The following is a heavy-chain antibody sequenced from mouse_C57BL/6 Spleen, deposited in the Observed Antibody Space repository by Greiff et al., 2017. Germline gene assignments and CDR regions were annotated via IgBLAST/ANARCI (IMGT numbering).Heavy chain of an antibody. D-gene: IGHD2-5*01. CDR1: GYSITSGYY. Sequence: EVKLEESGPGLVKPSQSLSLTCSVTGYSITSGYYWNWIRQFPGNKLEWMGYISYNGSNNYNPSLKNRISITRDTSKNQFFLKLNSVTTEDTATYYCASAFYYSIYEDYAMDYWGQGTSVTVSS. CDR2: ISYNGSN. J-gene: IGHJ4*01. CDR3: ASAFYYSIYEDYAMDY. V-gene: IGHV3-6*01.